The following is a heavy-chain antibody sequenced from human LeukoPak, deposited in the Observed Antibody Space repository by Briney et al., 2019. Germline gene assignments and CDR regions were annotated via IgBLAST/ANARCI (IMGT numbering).Heavy chain of an antibody. V-gene: IGHV3-33*01. D-gene: IGHD3-16*01. CDR3: ARERLRDLDDQFDY. J-gene: IGHJ4*02. CDR2: IWYDGSNK. Sequence: GGSLRLSCAASGFTFSSYGMHWVRQAPGKGLEWVAVIWYDGSNKYYADSVKGRFTISRDNSKNTLYLQMNSLRAEDTAVYYCARERLRDLDDQFDYWGQGTLVTVSS. CDR1: GFTFSSYG.